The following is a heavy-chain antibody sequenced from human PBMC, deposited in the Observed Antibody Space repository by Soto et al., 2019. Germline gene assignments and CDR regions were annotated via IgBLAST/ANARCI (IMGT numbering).Heavy chain of an antibody. CDR2: IYYSGST. Sequence: KPSETLSLTCTVSGGSISSSSYYWGWIRQPPGKGLEWIGSIYYSGSTYYNPSLKSRVTISVDTSKNQFSLKLSSVTAADTAVYYCERIWASSRDPFDYWGQGTLVTVSS. J-gene: IGHJ4*02. D-gene: IGHD3-16*01. CDR1: GGSISSSSYY. CDR3: ERIWASSRDPFDY. V-gene: IGHV4-39*01.